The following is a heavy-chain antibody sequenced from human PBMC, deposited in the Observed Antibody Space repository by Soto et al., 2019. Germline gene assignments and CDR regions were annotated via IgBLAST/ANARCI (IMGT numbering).Heavy chain of an antibody. CDR1: GGSFSGYY. V-gene: IGHV4-34*01. D-gene: IGHD3-3*01. Sequence: PSETLSLTCAVYGGSFSGYYWSWIRQPPGKGLEWIGEINHSGSTNYNPSLKSRVTISVDTSKNQFSLKLSSVTAADTAVYYCARGRREILDYWGQGTLVTVSS. J-gene: IGHJ4*02. CDR3: ARGRREILDY. CDR2: INHSGST.